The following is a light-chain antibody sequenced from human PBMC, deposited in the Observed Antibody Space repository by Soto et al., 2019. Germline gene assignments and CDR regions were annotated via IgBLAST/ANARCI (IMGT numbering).Light chain of an antibody. Sequence: QPVLTQPPSASGTPGQRVTISCSVSSSNIGSFSVSWYQQLPGTAPKLLIYTNSQRPSGVPDRISGSKSGTSASLAISGLQSEDEADYYCAAWDDSLNGVLFGGGTKLTVL. CDR3: AAWDDSLNGVL. CDR2: TNS. CDR1: SSNIGSFS. J-gene: IGLJ2*01. V-gene: IGLV1-44*01.